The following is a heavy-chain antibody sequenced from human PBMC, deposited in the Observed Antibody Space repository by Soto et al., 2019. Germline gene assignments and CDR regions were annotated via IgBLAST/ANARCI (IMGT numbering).Heavy chain of an antibody. CDR3: AHSQRGPRDF. CDR2: IYWDDDK. D-gene: IGHD5-12*01. V-gene: IGHV2-5*02. J-gene: IGHJ4*02. Sequence: QITLKESGPTLVRPTQTLTLTCTFSGFSLSTTGVAVAWIRQPPGEALEWLALIYWDDDKRYNSSLKSRLTITKDTSRDQVVLAMTDMDPMDTATYFCAHSQRGPRDFWGPGILVTVSS. CDR1: GFSLSTTGVA.